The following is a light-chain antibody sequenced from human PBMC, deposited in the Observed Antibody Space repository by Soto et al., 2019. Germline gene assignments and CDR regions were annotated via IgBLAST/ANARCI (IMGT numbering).Light chain of an antibody. J-gene: IGLJ2*01. V-gene: IGLV2-23*01. Sequence: SALTQPASVSGSPGQSITISCTGTSSNVGSYNPVSWYQQHPGEAPKLMIYEASKRPSGVSNRFSGSKSGNTASLTISGLQAEDEDDYYCCSYAGSDTMIVGGGTKLTVL. CDR2: EAS. CDR1: SSNVGSYNP. CDR3: CSYAGSDTMI.